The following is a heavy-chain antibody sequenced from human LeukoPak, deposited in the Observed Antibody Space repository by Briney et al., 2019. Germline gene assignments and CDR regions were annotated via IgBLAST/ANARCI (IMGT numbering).Heavy chain of an antibody. J-gene: IGHJ5*02. D-gene: IGHD2-2*01. V-gene: IGHV1-18*01. CDR1: GYTFTSYG. CDR3: ARDRESYCSSTSCSNWFDP. CDR2: ISAYNGNT. Sequence: ASVKLSCKASGYTFTSYGISWVRQAPGQGLEWMGWISAYNGNTNYAQKLKGRVTMTTDKSTNTAYMELRSLRSDDTAVYYCARDRESYCSSTSCSNWFDPWGQGTLVTVSS.